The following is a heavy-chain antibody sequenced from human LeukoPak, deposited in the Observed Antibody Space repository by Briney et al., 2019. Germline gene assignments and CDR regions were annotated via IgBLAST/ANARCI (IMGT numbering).Heavy chain of an antibody. CDR1: GGSISSSSYY. CDR3: ARAPWFRELYAPRMDV. Sequence: PSETLSLTCTVSGGSISSSSYYWGWIRQPPGKGLEWIGSIYYSGSTYYNPSLKSRVTISVDTSKNQFSLKLSSVTAADTAVYYCARAPWFRELYAPRMDVWGKGTTVTVSS. V-gene: IGHV4-39*07. CDR2: IYYSGST. D-gene: IGHD3-10*01. J-gene: IGHJ6*03.